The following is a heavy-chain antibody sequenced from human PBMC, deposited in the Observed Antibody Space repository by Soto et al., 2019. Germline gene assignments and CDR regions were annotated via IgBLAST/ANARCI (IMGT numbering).Heavy chain of an antibody. CDR3: ARVPRYYDSGHAFDI. CDR1: GFTFSDHY. J-gene: IGHJ3*02. CDR2: TRDKANSYTT. D-gene: IGHD3-22*01. Sequence: EVQLVESGGGLVQPGGSLRLSCAASGFTFSDHYMDWVRQAPGKGLEWVGRTRDKANSYTTEYAASVKGRFTISRDDSKNSLYLQMNSLKPDDTAVYYCARVPRYYDSGHAFDIWGQGTMVTVSS. V-gene: IGHV3-72*01.